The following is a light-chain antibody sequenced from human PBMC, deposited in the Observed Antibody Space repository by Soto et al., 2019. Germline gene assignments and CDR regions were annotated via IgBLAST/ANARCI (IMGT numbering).Light chain of an antibody. CDR1: QSITTW. V-gene: IGKV1-5*03. J-gene: IGKJ2*01. CDR3: QRYNDYQYI. Sequence: DIQMTQSPSTLSASVGDRVTITCRASQSITTWLAWYQQKPGKAPKLLIYKATNLQSGVPSRFSGSGSGTEFSLTISSLQPDDFATCYCQRYNDYQYIFGQGTRLEIK. CDR2: KAT.